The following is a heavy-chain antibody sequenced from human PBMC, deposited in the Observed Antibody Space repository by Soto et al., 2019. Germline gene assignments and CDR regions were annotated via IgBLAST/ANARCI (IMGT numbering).Heavy chain of an antibody. CDR1: GGSFSGYY. V-gene: IGHV4-34*01. CDR2: INHSGST. Sequence: TLSLTCAVYGGSFSGYYWSWIRQPPGKGLEWIGEINHSGSTNYNPSLKSRVTISVDTSKNQFSLKLSSVTAADTAVYYCARWFYYGSGSYYEYYYYGMDVWGQGTTVTVSS. D-gene: IGHD3-10*01. J-gene: IGHJ6*02. CDR3: ARWFYYGSGSYYEYYYYGMDV.